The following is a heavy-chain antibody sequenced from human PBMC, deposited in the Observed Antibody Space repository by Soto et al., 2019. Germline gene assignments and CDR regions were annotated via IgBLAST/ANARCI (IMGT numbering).Heavy chain of an antibody. CDR2: INHSGST. J-gene: IGHJ6*02. Sequence: SETLSLTCAVYGGSFSGYYWSWIRQPPGKGLEWIGEINHSGSTNYNPSLKSRVTISVDTSKNQFSLKLSSVTAADTAVYYCARDVRQGGGYYYYGMDVWGQGTTVTVSS. D-gene: IGHD3-16*01. CDR3: ARDVRQGGGYYYYGMDV. V-gene: IGHV4-34*01. CDR1: GGSFSGYY.